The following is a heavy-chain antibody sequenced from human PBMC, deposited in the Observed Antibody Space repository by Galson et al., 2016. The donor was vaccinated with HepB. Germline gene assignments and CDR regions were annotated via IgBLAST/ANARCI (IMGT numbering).Heavy chain of an antibody. CDR1: GFTFSNYA. CDR3: AKALTPAFSFYALDF. D-gene: IGHD1-14*01. J-gene: IGHJ6*02. CDR2: ISRSGDRR. Sequence: SLRLSCAASGFTFSNYAMSWVRQAPGKGLDWVSSISRSGDRRDYTDSVKGRFTISRDNSRNTVYLQMNSLRAEDTAVYLCAKALTPAFSFYALDFWGQGTTVTVSS. V-gene: IGHV3-23*01.